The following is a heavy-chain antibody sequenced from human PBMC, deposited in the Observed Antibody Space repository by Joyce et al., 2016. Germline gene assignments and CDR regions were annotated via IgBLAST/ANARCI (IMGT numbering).Heavy chain of an antibody. V-gene: IGHV1-46*01. CDR2: SNPSGGST. CDR1: GYTFTIYY. CDR3: ARDPYYNFWSGPYYYGMDV. Sequence: QVQLVQSGAEVKKPGASVKVSCKASGYTFTIYYMHWVRQAPGQGLEWMGISNPSGGSTTYAQKFQGRVTMTRDTSTSTVYMELSSLRSEDTAVYYCARDPYYNFWSGPYYYGMDVWGQGTTVTVSS. D-gene: IGHD3-3*01. J-gene: IGHJ6*02.